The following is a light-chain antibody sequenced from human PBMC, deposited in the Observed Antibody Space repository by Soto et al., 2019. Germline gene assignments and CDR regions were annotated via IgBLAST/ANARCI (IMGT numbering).Light chain of an antibody. V-gene: IGLV4-60*02. Sequence: QSVLTQSSSASASLGSSVKLTCTLSSGHSTFIIAWHQQQPGKAPRYLMKLEGSGSYDKGSGVPDRFSGSSSGADRYLTISNLQFEDEAEYYCATWDSNTQAVFGGGTQLTVL. CDR2: LEGSGSY. CDR1: SGHSTFI. J-gene: IGLJ7*01. CDR3: ATWDSNTQAV.